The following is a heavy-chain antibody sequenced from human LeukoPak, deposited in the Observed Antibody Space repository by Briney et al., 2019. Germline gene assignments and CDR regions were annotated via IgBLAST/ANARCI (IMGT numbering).Heavy chain of an antibody. V-gene: IGHV3-53*01. CDR2: IYSGGST. J-gene: IGHJ4*02. D-gene: IGHD3-10*01. CDR3: ARVYYYGSGSYYKGGYYFDY. CDR1: GFTVSSNY. Sequence: GGPLRLSCAASGFTVSSNYMSWVRQAPGKGLEWVSVIYSGGSTYYADSVKGRFTISRDNSKNTLYLQMNSLRAEDTAVYYCARVYYYGSGSYYKGGYYFDYWGQGTLVTVSS.